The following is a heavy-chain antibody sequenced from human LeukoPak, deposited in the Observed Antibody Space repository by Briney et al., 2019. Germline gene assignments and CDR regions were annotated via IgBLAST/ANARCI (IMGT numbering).Heavy chain of an antibody. CDR1: GFTFSNYG. J-gene: IGHJ4*02. Sequence: GGSLRPSCAASGFTFSNYGMHWVRQAPGKGLEWVAVIWHDGSNQYYADSVKGRFTISRDNSKDTLYLQMNSLRVEDTAVYYCARQTGTYDLDYWGQGTLVTVSS. V-gene: IGHV3-33*01. CDR3: ARQTGTYDLDY. D-gene: IGHD3-10*01. CDR2: IWHDGSNQ.